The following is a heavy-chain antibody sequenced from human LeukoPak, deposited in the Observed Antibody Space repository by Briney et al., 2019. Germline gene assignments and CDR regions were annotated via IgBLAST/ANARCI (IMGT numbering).Heavy chain of an antibody. Sequence: PSETLSLTCTVSGYSISSGYYWGWIRQPPGKGLEWIGSIYHSGSTYYNPSLKSRVTISVDTSKNQFSLKLSSVTAADTAVYYCARDARSSSYYNFDYWGQGTLVTVSS. CDR1: GYSISSGYY. V-gene: IGHV4-38-2*02. J-gene: IGHJ4*02. D-gene: IGHD3-22*01. CDR3: ARDARSSSYYNFDY. CDR2: IYHSGST.